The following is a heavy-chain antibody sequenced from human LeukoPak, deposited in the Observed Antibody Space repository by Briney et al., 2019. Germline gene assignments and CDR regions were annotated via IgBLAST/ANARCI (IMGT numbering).Heavy chain of an antibody. V-gene: IGHV1-69*05. CDR1: GGTFSSYA. CDR3: ATEVGYYDSSGYYP. CDR2: IIPIFGTA. D-gene: IGHD3-22*01. Sequence: GASVKVSCKASGGTFSSYAISWVRQAPGQGLEWMGGIIPIFGTANYAQKFQGRVTITTDESTSTAYMELSSLRSEDTAVYYCATEVGYYDSSGYYPWGQGTLVTVSS. J-gene: IGHJ5*02.